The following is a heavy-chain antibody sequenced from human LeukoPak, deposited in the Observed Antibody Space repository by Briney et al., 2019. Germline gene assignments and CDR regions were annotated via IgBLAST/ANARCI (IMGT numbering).Heavy chain of an antibody. Sequence: GGSWRLSCAASGFNFSDSRMTWVRQAPGTGLEWVANVNKEGTEKHFLDSVEGRFTISRDNAKKSLYLQMRSLRPEDTAVYFCVRGFWYFESWGQGPSAPAP. D-gene: IGHD2/OR15-2a*01. CDR2: VNKEGTEK. V-gene: IGHV3-7*04. CDR1: GFNFSDSR. CDR3: VRGFWYFES. J-gene: IGHJ4*02.